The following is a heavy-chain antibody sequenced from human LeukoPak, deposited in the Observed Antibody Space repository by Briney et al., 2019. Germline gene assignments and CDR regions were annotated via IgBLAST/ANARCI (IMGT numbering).Heavy chain of an antibody. CDR1: GFTFSDNG. V-gene: IGHV3-33*01. CDR2: IWSNGVIK. J-gene: IGHJ5*01. D-gene: IGHD2/OR15-2a*01. CDR3: ARSETYNRKFDF. Sequence: GRSLRLSCEASGFTFSDNGMHWVRQAPGKGLEWLALIWSNGVIKYYADSVKGQFTISRDNNRNTAYLQMNSLRDEDTAVYYCARSETYNRKFDFWGQGTLVTVSS.